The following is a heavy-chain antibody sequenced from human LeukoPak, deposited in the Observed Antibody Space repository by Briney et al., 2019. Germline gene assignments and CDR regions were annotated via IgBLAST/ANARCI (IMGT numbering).Heavy chain of an antibody. CDR3: ASSYYYDSSGYAEIFDY. Sequence: PSETLSLTCAVPGGSISSGGYSWSWIRQPPGKGLEWIGYIYHSGSTYYNPSLKSRVTISVDRSKNQFSLKLSSVTAADTAVYYCASSYYYDSSGYAEIFDYWGQGTLVTVSS. J-gene: IGHJ4*02. CDR2: IYHSGST. D-gene: IGHD3-22*01. CDR1: GGSISSGGYS. V-gene: IGHV4-30-2*01.